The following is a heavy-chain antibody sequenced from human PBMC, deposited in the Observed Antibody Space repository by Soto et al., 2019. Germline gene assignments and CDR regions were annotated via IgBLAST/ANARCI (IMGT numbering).Heavy chain of an antibody. CDR3: ARGFSSVSMDA. D-gene: IGHD6-19*01. CDR1: GDSVSSGGYY. V-gene: IGHV4-61*08. CDR2: IYSSGSA. J-gene: IGHJ6*02. Sequence: SETLSLTCTDSGDSVSSGGYYWSWIRQPPGKGLEWIGYIYSSGSANYNPSLKSRVTISRDTSKNQISLKVASVTAADTAGYYCARGFSSVSMDAWGQGTTVTVSS.